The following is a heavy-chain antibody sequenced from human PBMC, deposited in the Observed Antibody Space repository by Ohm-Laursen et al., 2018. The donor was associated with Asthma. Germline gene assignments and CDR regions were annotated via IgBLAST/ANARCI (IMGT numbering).Heavy chain of an antibody. CDR3: ATQTYDY. CDR2: INNSPSFI. J-gene: IGHJ4*02. CDR1: GFTFSRYS. V-gene: IGHV3-21*01. Sequence: SLRLPCAASGFTFSRYSMNWVRQAPGKGLEWVSSINNSPSFIYYADSVKGRFTVSRDDAKNSHYLQMNSLRAEDTAVYYCATQTYDYWGQGTLVTVSS.